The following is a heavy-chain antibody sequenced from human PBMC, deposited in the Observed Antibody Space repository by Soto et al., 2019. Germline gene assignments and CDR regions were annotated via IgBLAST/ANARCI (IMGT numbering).Heavy chain of an antibody. CDR2: IYYSGST. Sequence: PSETLSLTCTVSGGSISSYYWSWIRQPPGKGLEWIGYIYYSGSTNYNPSLKSRVTISVDTSKNQFSLKLSSVTAADTAVYYCARVWKDYYYYGMDVWGQGTTVTVSS. D-gene: IGHD1-1*01. J-gene: IGHJ6*02. CDR3: ARVWKDYYYYGMDV. CDR1: GGSISSYY. V-gene: IGHV4-59*01.